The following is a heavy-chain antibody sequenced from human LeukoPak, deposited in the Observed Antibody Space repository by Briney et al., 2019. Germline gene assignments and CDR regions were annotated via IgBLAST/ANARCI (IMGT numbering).Heavy chain of an antibody. Sequence: SETLSLTCAVSGVSISPYYWAWIRQPPGKGLEWIGYIYYSGSTNYNPSLKSRVTISVDTSKDQFSLKLSSVTAADTAVYYCARHEDLGNAEFDYWGQGTLVTVSS. J-gene: IGHJ4*02. CDR1: GVSISPYY. CDR3: ARHEDLGNAEFDY. D-gene: IGHD1-26*01. V-gene: IGHV4-59*08. CDR2: IYYSGST.